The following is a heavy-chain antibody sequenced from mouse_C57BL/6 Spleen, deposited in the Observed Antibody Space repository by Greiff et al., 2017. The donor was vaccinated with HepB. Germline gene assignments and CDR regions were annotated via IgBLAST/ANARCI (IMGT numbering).Heavy chain of an antibody. V-gene: IGHV1-4*01. Sequence: VQGVESGAELARPGASVKMSCKASGYTFTSYTMHWVKQRPGQGLEWIGYINPSSGYTKYNQKFKDKATLTADKSSSTAYMQLSSLTSEDSAVYYCARSYDGPMDYWGQGTSVTVSS. CDR2: INPSSGYT. J-gene: IGHJ4*01. CDR1: GYTFTSYT. D-gene: IGHD2-3*01. CDR3: ARSYDGPMDY.